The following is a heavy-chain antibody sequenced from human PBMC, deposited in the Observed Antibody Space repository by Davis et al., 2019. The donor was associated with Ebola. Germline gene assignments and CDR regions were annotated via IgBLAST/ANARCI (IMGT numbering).Heavy chain of an antibody. Sequence: GESLKISCAASGFTFSSYAMSWVRQAPGKGLEWVSAISGSGGSTWYADSAKGRFTISRDNSKNTLYLQMNSLRAADTAVYYCAKDGRGFSNQYVDTAMAGTLYFDYWGQGTLVTVSS. CDR2: ISGSGGST. D-gene: IGHD5-18*01. CDR1: GFTFSSYA. CDR3: AKDGRGFSNQYVDTAMAGTLYFDY. J-gene: IGHJ4*02. V-gene: IGHV3-23*01.